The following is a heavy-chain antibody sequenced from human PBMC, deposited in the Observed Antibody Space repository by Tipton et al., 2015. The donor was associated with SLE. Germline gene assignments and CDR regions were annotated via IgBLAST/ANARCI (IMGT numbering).Heavy chain of an antibody. Sequence: GSLRLSCAASGFTFSDYYMTWIRQAPGKGLEWVSYIGTSSSYTNYADSVKGRFTISRDNSKNTLYLQMNSLRAEDTAVYYCAKGALYYESTDYPDYWGQGTTVTVSS. CDR3: AKGALYYESTDYPDY. V-gene: IGHV3-11*06. D-gene: IGHD3-22*01. CDR2: IGTSSSYT. J-gene: IGHJ4*03. CDR1: GFTFSDYY.